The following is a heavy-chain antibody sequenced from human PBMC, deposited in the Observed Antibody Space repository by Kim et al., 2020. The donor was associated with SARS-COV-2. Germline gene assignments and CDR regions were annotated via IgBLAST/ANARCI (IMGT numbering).Heavy chain of an antibody. CDR1: GFTFSSYS. V-gene: IGHV3-21*01. Sequence: GGSLRLSCAASGFTFSSYSMNWVRQAPGKGLEWVSSISSSSSYIYYADSVKGRFTISRDNAKNSLYLQMNSLRAEDTAVYYCAREGLEVSFGVVITPSYYFDYWGQGTLVTVSS. CDR3: AREGLEVSFGVVITPSYYFDY. J-gene: IGHJ4*02. CDR2: ISSSSSYI. D-gene: IGHD3-3*01.